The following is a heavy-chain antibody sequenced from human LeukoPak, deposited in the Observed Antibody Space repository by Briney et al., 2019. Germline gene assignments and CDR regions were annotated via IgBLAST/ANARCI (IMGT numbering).Heavy chain of an antibody. J-gene: IGHJ4*02. D-gene: IGHD2-2*01. CDR1: GYSFTSYW. CDR3: ARQRTIVVVPAATDYFDY. V-gene: IGHV5-51*01. CDR2: IYPGDSDT. Sequence: GESLKISCKGSGYSFTSYWIGWVRQMPGKGLEWMGIIYPGDSDTRYSPSFQGQVTISADKSISTAYLQWSSLKASDTAMYYCARQRTIVVVPAATDYFDYWGQGTLVTVSS.